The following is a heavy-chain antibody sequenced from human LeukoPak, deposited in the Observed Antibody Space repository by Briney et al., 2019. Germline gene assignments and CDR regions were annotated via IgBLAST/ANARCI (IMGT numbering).Heavy chain of an antibody. CDR3: TLIQGWGSGSYYRDF. D-gene: IGHD3-10*01. J-gene: IGHJ4*02. CDR2: VKSRSAGETT. V-gene: IGHV3-15*01. Sequence: KTGGSLRLSCAASGFSISNDWMSWVRQAPGKGLEWVARVKSRSAGETTDYAAPVKGRFTISRDDPKNTLYLQMNSLKTEDTAVYYCTLIQGWGSGSYYRDFWGQGTLVTVSS. CDR1: GFSISNDW.